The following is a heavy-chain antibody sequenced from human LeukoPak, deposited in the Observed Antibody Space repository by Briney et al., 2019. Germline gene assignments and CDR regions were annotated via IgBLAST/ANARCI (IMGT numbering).Heavy chain of an antibody. CDR1: GGSITSSSYY. D-gene: IGHD5-12*01. J-gene: IGHJ6*03. Sequence: SETLSLTCTVSGGSITSSSYYWDWIRQPPGKGLEWIGSIYYSGSTYYNPSLKSRVTISVNTSKNQFSLKLSSVTAADTAVFYCARGGPKRGYYYYMDVWGKGTTVTVSS. V-gene: IGHV4-39*01. CDR3: ARGGPKRGYYYYMDV. CDR2: IYYSGST.